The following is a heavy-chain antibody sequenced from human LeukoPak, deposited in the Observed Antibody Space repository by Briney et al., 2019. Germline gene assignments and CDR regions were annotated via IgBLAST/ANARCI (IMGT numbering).Heavy chain of an antibody. CDR3: ARDRAGAGIAVGFDI. CDR2: ISSSSSYI. V-gene: IGHV3-21*01. D-gene: IGHD6-19*01. Sequence: GGSLRLSCAASGFTFGTSLMNWVRQAPGKGLEWVSSISSSSSYIYYADSVKGRFTISRDNAKNSLYLQMNSLRAEDTAVYYCARDRAGAGIAVGFDIWGQGTMVTVSS. J-gene: IGHJ3*02. CDR1: GFTFGTSL.